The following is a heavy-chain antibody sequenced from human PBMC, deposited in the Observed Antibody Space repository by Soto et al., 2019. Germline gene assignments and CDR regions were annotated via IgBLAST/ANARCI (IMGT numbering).Heavy chain of an antibody. Sequence: GESLKISCKGSGYTFTTYWIGWVRQMPGKGLEWMGIIYPDDSDTRYSPSFQGQVTISVDKSISTAYLQWSSLKASDTAMYYCARHVEMATIVDYWGQGTLVTVSS. CDR2: IYPDDSDT. CDR3: ARHVEMATIVDY. J-gene: IGHJ4*02. D-gene: IGHD5-12*01. V-gene: IGHV5-51*01. CDR1: GYTFTTYW.